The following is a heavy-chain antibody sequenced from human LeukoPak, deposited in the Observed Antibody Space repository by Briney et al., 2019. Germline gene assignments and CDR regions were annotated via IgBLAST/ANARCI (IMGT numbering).Heavy chain of an antibody. V-gene: IGHV4-34*01. Sequence: SETLSLTCAVYGGSFSGYYWSWIRQPPGKGLEWIGEINHSRSTNYNPSLMSRVTISVDTSNNQFSLKLSSGTAADTAVYYCARVGRGRALMRYGTFDSWGQGTLVTVSS. CDR1: GGSFSGYY. D-gene: IGHD6-13*01. CDR2: INHSRST. CDR3: ARVGRGRALMRYGTFDS. J-gene: IGHJ5*01.